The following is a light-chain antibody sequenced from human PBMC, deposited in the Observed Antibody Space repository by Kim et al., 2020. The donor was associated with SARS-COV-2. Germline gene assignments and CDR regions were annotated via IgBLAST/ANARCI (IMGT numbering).Light chain of an antibody. J-gene: IGLJ3*02. CDR3: SSYTSSSTWV. Sequence: QSDLTQPASVSGSPGQSITISCTGTSSDVGGYNYVSWYQQHPGKAPKLMIYDVSKRPSGVSNRFSGSKSGNTASLTISGLQAEDEADYYCSSYTSSSTWVFGGGTQLTVL. CDR1: SSDVGGYNY. CDR2: DVS. V-gene: IGLV2-14*01.